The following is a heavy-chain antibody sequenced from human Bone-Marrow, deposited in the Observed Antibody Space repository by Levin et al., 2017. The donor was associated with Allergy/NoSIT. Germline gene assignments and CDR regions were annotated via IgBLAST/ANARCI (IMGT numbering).Heavy chain of an antibody. CDR1: GFTFSDCY. CDR3: ARDPTTVTTEHFDV. Sequence: PGESLKISCAASGFTFSDCYMTWIRQAPGRGLEYVSHISNTGSAKYYADSVKGRFTISRDNAKNSLYLQMNSLTAEDTAVYYCARDPTTVTTEHFDVWGRGTLVTVSS. J-gene: IGHJ2*01. D-gene: IGHD4-11*01. CDR2: ISNTGSAK. V-gene: IGHV3-11*01.